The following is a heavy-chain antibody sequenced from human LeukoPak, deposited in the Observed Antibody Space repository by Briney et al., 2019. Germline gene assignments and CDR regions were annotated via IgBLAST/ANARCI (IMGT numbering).Heavy chain of an antibody. D-gene: IGHD1-26*01. J-gene: IGHJ4*02. CDR3: ARDSTPTYYSGTYYFEY. CDR2: INPRGGST. Sequence: ASVKVSCKASGYTFASYYMHWVRQAPGQGLEWMGTINPRGGSTTYAQKFQGRVTMTRDTSTSTVYMELSSLRSEDTAVYYCARDSTPTYYSGTYYFEYWGQGTLVTVFS. V-gene: IGHV1-46*01. CDR1: GYTFASYY.